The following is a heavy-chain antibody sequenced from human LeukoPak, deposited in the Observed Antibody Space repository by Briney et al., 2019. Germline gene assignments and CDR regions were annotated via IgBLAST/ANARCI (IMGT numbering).Heavy chain of an antibody. V-gene: IGHV1-69*01. CDR2: ITPMFGTA. D-gene: IGHD2-8*01. J-gene: IGHJ1*01. CDR3: ATCHCTNGVCYGECEYFQH. CDR1: GGTFISYA. Sequence: SVKVSCKASGGTFISYAINWVRQAPGQGLEWMGGITPMFGTAKYAQKFQGRVTITADESTSTAYMELRSLRSDDTAVYYCATCHCTNGVCYGECEYFQHWGQGTLVTVSS.